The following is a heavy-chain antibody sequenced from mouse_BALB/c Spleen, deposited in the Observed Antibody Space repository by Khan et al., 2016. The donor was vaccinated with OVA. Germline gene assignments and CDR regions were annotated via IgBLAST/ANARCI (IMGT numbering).Heavy chain of an antibody. CDR2: ISPGSGDT. V-gene: IGHV1-77*01. CDR1: GYSFTDYY. CDR3: ARRNYFGYTFAY. Sequence: VQLVESGAELARPGASVKLSCKASGYSFTDYYINWVKQRTGQGLEWIGEISPGSGDTYYNEKFKGKATLTADKSSSTAYMQISSLTSEAAVVDCCARRNYFGYTFAYWGQGTLVTVSA. D-gene: IGHD1-2*01. J-gene: IGHJ3*01.